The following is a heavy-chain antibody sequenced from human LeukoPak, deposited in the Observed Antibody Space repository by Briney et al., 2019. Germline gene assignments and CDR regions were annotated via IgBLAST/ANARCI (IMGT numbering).Heavy chain of an antibody. CDR3: AKVSESNYDFLTGYYTPYYFDY. V-gene: IGHV3-30*04. Sequence: GGSLRLSCAASGFTFSSYAMHWVRQAPGKGLEWVAVISYDGSNKYYADSVKGRFTISRDNSKNMLYLQMNSLRAEDTAVYYCAKVSESNYDFLTGYYTPYYFDYWGQGTLVTVSS. J-gene: IGHJ4*02. CDR1: GFTFSSYA. CDR2: ISYDGSNK. D-gene: IGHD3-9*01.